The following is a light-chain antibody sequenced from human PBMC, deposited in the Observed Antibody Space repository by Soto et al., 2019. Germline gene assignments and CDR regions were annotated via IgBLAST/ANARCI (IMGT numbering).Light chain of an antibody. Sequence: SYELTQPPSVSVAPGKTARITCGGNNIGSKSVHWYQQKPGQAPVLVIYYDSDRPSGIPERFSGSNSGNTATLTISRVEAGDEAGYYCQVWDSRSDHGVFGGGTKLTVL. CDR1: NIGSKS. CDR2: YDS. J-gene: IGLJ3*02. V-gene: IGLV3-21*04. CDR3: QVWDSRSDHGV.